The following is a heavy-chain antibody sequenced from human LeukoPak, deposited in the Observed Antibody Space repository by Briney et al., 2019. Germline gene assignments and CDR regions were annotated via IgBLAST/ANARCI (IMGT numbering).Heavy chain of an antibody. CDR3: ARIDLSGSGSYNGLGFDY. J-gene: IGHJ4*02. Sequence: SETLSLTCTVSGGSISSGGYYWSWIRQHPGKGLEWIGYIYYSGSTYYNPSLKSRVTISVDTSKNQFSLKLSSVTAADTAVYYCARIDLSGSGSYNGLGFDYWGQGTLVTVSS. V-gene: IGHV4-31*03. D-gene: IGHD3-10*01. CDR1: GGSISSGGYY. CDR2: IYYSGST.